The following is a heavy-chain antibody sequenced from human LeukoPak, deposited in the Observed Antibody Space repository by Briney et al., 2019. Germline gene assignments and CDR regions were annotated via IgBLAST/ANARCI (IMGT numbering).Heavy chain of an antibody. Sequence: GGSLRLSCAASGFTFSGSAMHWVRQASGKGLEWVAHIRTKATSYATAYAASVKGRFTISRDDSKNTAYLQMNSLKTEDTAVYYCTRLDLFYYDGSGYPGWGQGTLVTVSS. CDR2: IRTKATSYAT. CDR1: GFTFSGSA. J-gene: IGHJ4*02. D-gene: IGHD3-22*01. CDR3: TRLDLFYYDGSGYPG. V-gene: IGHV3-73*01.